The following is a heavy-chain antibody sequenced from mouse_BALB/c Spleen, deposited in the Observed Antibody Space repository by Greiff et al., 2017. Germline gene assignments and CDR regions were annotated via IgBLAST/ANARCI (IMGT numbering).Heavy chain of an antibody. J-gene: IGHJ3*01. CDR3: DRGGYDPWFAY. D-gene: IGHD2-2*01. V-gene: IGHV14-3*02. CDR1: GFNIKDTY. Sequence: VQLQQSGAELVKPGASVKLSCTASGFNIKDTYMHWVKLRPEQGLEWIGRIDPANGNTKYDPKFQGKATITAATSSNTAYLQLSSLTSEDTAVYYCDRGGYDPWFAYWGQGTLVTVSA. CDR2: IDPANGNT.